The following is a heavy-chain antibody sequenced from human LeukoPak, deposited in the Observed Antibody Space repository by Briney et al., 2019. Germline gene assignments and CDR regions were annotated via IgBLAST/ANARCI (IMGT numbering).Heavy chain of an antibody. D-gene: IGHD6-13*01. Sequence: PSETLSLTCTVSGGSISSGSYYWSWIRQPAGKGLEWIGRIHTSGSTNYNPSLKSRVTISVDTSKNQFSLKLSSVTAADTAVYYCARVSIEYSSSWFFDYWGQGTLVTVSS. CDR2: IHTSGST. CDR1: GGSISSGSYY. J-gene: IGHJ4*02. CDR3: ARVSIEYSSSWFFDY. V-gene: IGHV4-61*02.